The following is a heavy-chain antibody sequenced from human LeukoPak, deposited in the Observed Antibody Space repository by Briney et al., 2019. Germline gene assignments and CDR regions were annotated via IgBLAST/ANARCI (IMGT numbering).Heavy chain of an antibody. V-gene: IGHV1-8*01. Sequence: ASVKVSCKASGYTFTSYDINWVRQATGQGLEWMGWMNPNSGNTGYAQKFQGRVTMTRNTSIGTAYVELSSLRSEDTAVYYCARGGIKYSGYDPWGQGTLVTVSS. CDR3: ARGGIKYSGYDP. CDR2: MNPNSGNT. CDR1: GYTFTSYD. D-gene: IGHD5-12*01. J-gene: IGHJ5*02.